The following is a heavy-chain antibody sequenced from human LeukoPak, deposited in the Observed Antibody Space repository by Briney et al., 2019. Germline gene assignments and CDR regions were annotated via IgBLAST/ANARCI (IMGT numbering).Heavy chain of an antibody. D-gene: IGHD3-10*01. Sequence: GASVKVSCKASGYTFTSYGISWVRQAPGQGLEWMGWISAYNGNTNYAQKLQGRVTMTTDTSTSTAYMELRSLRSDDTAVYYCARDAPEAMVRGRGHYYYGMDVWGQGTTVTVSS. J-gene: IGHJ6*02. CDR2: ISAYNGNT. V-gene: IGHV1-18*01. CDR1: GYTFTSYG. CDR3: ARDAPEAMVRGRGHYYYGMDV.